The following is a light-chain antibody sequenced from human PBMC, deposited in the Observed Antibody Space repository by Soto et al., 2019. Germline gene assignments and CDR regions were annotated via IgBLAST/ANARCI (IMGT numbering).Light chain of an antibody. CDR1: QSVSSSY. CDR3: QQYDTTPMYT. V-gene: IGKV3-20*01. CDR2: GAS. Sequence: EIVLTQSPGTLSLSPGERATLSCRASQSVSSSYLAWYQQKPGQAPRLLIYGASSRATGIPDRFSGSGSGTDFTLTISRLEPEDFAVYYCQQYDTTPMYTFGQGTKVDI. J-gene: IGKJ2*01.